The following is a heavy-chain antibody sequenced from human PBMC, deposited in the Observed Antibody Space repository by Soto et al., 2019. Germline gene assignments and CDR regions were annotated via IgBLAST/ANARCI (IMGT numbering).Heavy chain of an antibody. CDR3: AKWVSGDFDY. J-gene: IGHJ4*02. CDR2: ISYDGSNK. D-gene: IGHD2-8*01. CDR1: GFTFSSYG. V-gene: IGHV3-30*18. Sequence: VGSLRLSCAASGFTFSSYGMHWVRQAPGKGLEWVAVISYDGSNKYYADSVKGRFTISRDNSKNTLYLQMNSLRAEDTAVYYCAKWVSGDFDYWGQGTLVTVSS.